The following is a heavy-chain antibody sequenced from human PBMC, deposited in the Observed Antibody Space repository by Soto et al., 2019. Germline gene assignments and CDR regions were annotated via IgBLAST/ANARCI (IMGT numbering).Heavy chain of an antibody. J-gene: IGHJ4*02. CDR2: INHSGST. D-gene: IGHD6-19*01. V-gene: IGHV4-34*01. Sequence: SETLSLTCAVYGGSFSGYYWSWIRQPPGKGLEWIGEINHSGSTNYNPSLKSRVTISVDTSKNQFSLKLSSVTAADTAVYYCARARSSGWFVDYWGQGTLVTAPQ. CDR1: GGSFSGYY. CDR3: ARARSSGWFVDY.